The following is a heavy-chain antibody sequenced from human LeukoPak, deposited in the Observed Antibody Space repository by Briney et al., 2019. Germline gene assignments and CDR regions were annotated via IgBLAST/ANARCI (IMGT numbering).Heavy chain of an antibody. CDR1: GFTFSNAW. CDR3: TTETLLWFGELGY. Sequence: GGSLRLSCAASGFTFSNAWMSWVRQAPGKGLECVGRIKSKTDGGTTDYAAPVKGRFTISRDDSKNTLYLQMNSLKTEDTAVYYCTTETLLWFGELGYWGQGTLVTVSS. CDR2: IKSKTDGGTT. D-gene: IGHD3-10*01. V-gene: IGHV3-15*01. J-gene: IGHJ4*02.